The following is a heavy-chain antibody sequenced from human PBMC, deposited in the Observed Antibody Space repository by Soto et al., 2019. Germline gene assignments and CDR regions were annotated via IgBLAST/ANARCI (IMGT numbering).Heavy chain of an antibody. Sequence: QVHLQESGPGLVKPSETLSLTCTVSGASIRSTYWSWIRQSPGKGLEWIGYIYYSGTTNYNPSLNNRVTISVDTSKNQLSLNLTSVTAADTTVYYCAKTPFSLTLATVLHYFDSWGQGTLVTVSS. V-gene: IGHV4-59*01. J-gene: IGHJ4*02. CDR2: IYYSGTT. D-gene: IGHD3-9*01. CDR3: AKTPFSLTLATVLHYFDS. CDR1: GASIRSTY.